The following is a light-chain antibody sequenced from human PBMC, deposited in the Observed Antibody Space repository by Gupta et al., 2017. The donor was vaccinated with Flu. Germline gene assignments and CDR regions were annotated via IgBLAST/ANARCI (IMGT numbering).Light chain of an antibody. Sequence: PSSVSASAGDRVTITCRASQSISSYLTWYQQKPGKAPKLLIYAASSMQSGVPSRFSGSGSGTDFTLTISRLQPEDVATYYCQQYYSTPWTFGQGTKVDIK. J-gene: IGKJ1*01. CDR3: QQYYSTPWT. CDR2: AAS. CDR1: QSISSY. V-gene: IGKV1-39*01.